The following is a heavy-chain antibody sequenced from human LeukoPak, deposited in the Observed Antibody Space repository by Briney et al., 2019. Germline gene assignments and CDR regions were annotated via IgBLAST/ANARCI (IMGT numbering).Heavy chain of an antibody. J-gene: IGHJ5*02. D-gene: IGHD2-2*01. Sequence: SETLSLTCAVYGGSFSGYYWSWIRQSPGKGLEWIEEINHSGSTNYNPSLKSRVTISVDTSKNQFSLKLSSVTAADTAVYYCASQSTSRERQSWFDPWGQGTLVTVSS. CDR3: ASQSTSRERQSWFDP. V-gene: IGHV4-34*01. CDR2: INHSGST. CDR1: GGSFSGYY.